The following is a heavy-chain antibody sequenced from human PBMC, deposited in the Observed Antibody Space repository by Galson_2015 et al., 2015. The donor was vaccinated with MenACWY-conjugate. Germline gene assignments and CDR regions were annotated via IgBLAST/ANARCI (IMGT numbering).Heavy chain of an antibody. Sequence: QSGAEVKKPGESLKISCQGSGYTFTTYWIGWVRQMPGKGLEWMGIIYPGDSDTKYSPSFEGQVIMSVDKSIRTAYLQWSTLKASDTAMYFCARRPVGDYGDYGYAFDVWGQGTMVTVSS. CDR2: IYPGDSDT. CDR1: GYTFTTYW. J-gene: IGHJ3*01. V-gene: IGHV5-51*01. CDR3: ARRPVGDYGDYGYAFDV. D-gene: IGHD4-17*01.